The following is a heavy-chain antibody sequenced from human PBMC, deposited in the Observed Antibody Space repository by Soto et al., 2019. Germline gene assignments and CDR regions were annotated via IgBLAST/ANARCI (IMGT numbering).Heavy chain of an antibody. V-gene: IGHV3-23*01. CDR1: GFSFGSYA. CDR2: ISGSDGKT. J-gene: IGHJ4*02. Sequence: TLSCAASGFSFGSYALSWVRQAPGKGLEWVSTISGSDGKTFYADSVKGRFSISRDTSQNTLYLQMNSLRADDTAIYYCARWSYLDYWGQGTRVTVSS. CDR3: ARWSYLDY. D-gene: IGHD3-3*01.